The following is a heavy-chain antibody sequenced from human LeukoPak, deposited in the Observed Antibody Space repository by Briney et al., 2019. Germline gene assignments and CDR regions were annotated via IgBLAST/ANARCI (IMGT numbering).Heavy chain of an antibody. CDR3: ARDLGDYDL. CDR1: GGSISSGSYY. V-gene: IGHV4-61*02. CDR2: IYTSGST. Sequence: SETLSLTCTVSGGSISSGSYYWSWIRQPAGKGLEWIGRIYTSGSTNYNPSLKSRVTISVDTSKNQFSLKLSSVTAADTAVYYCARDLGDYDLWGQGTLVTVSS. J-gene: IGHJ4*02. D-gene: IGHD5-12*01.